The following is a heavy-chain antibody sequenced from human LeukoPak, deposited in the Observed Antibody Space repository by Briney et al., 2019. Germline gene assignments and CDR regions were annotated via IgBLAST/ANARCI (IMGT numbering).Heavy chain of an antibody. CDR2: INPNSGGS. D-gene: IGHD1-1*01. CDR3: ARVQVSDDNWGFFDY. Sequence: EASVNVSCKASGYTFPANYMHWVRQAPGQGLAWMGWINPNSGGSNCAQKFQGRVTMTRETSISTAYMELSRLSSDDTAVYYCARVQVSDDNWGFFDYWGQGTLVTVSS. CDR1: GYTFPANY. V-gene: IGHV1-2*02. J-gene: IGHJ4*02.